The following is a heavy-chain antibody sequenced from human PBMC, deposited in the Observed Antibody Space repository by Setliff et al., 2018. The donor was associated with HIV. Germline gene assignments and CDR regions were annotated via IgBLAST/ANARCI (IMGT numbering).Heavy chain of an antibody. V-gene: IGHV4-59*11. D-gene: IGHD5-18*01. CDR3: ARGLGQLWLGWYYFDY. J-gene: IGHJ4*02. CDR1: GGSISGHY. CDR2: MVYTGGT. Sequence: PSETLSLTCTVSGGSISGHYWSWIRQPPGKELEWIASMVYTGGTNYNPSLKSRVSMSLDTSKNQFSLKLSSVTAADTAVYYCARGLGQLWLGWYYFDYWGQGTLVTVSS.